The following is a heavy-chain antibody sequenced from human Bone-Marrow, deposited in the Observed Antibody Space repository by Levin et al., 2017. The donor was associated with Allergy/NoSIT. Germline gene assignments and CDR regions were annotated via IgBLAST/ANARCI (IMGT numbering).Heavy chain of an antibody. Sequence: PSETLSLTCGLYGGSFTGYCWSWIRQTPGKGLEWIGQINHSADTKYNPSLTSRVTISVDMSKNQFSLQLTSVTAADTAVYYCARVQGGLRWLGYGLDVWGPGTTVTVSS. D-gene: IGHD4-23*01. J-gene: IGHJ6*02. CDR3: ARVQGGLRWLGYGLDV. V-gene: IGHV4-34*01. CDR2: INHSADT. CDR1: GGSFTGYC.